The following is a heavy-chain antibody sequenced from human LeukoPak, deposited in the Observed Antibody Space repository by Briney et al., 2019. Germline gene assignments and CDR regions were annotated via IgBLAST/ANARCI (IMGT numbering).Heavy chain of an antibody. Sequence: SEALSLTCAVYGGSFSGYYWSWIRQPPGKGLEWIGEINHSGSANYNPSLKSRVTIFLDTSKNQFSLNLSSVTAADTAVYYCARRPRGVIIKTWFDSWGQGTLVTVSS. CDR2: INHSGSA. V-gene: IGHV4-34*01. D-gene: IGHD3-10*01. CDR3: ARRPRGVIIKTWFDS. CDR1: GGSFSGYY. J-gene: IGHJ5*01.